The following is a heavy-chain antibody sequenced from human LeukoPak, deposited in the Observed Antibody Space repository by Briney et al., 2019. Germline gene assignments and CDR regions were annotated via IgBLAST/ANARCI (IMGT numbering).Heavy chain of an antibody. J-gene: IGHJ4*02. CDR2: ISSGSSYI. CDR3: AKGLGATYYFDY. Sequence: GGSLRLSCTASGFTFSSFSINWVRQAPGKGLEWVSSISSGSSYINYADSLQGRFTISRDNAKNSVYLQMNSLRAEDTAVYYCAKGLGATYYFDYWGQGTLVTVSS. CDR1: GFTFSSFS. V-gene: IGHV3-21*04. D-gene: IGHD1-26*01.